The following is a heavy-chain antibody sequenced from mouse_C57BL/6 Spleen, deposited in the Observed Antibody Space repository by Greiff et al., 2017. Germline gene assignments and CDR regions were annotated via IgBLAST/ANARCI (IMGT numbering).Heavy chain of an antibody. CDR3: ARPYDYDETWFAY. V-gene: IGHV5-17*01. CDR2: ISSGSSTI. Sequence: EVKLMESGGGLVKPGWSLKLSCAASGFTFSDYGMHWVRQAPEKGLEWVAYISSGSSTIYYADTVKGRFTISRDNAKNTLFLQMTSLRSEDTAMYYCARPYDYDETWFAYWGQGTLVTVSA. J-gene: IGHJ3*01. D-gene: IGHD2-4*01. CDR1: GFTFSDYG.